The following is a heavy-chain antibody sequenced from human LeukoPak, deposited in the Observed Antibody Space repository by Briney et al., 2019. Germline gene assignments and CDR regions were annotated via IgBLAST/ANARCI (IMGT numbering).Heavy chain of an antibody. D-gene: IGHD2-15*01. CDR2: INHSGST. CDR1: GGSFSGHY. V-gene: IGHV4-34*09. Sequence: SETLSLTCAVYGGSFSGHYWSWIRQPPGKGLEWIGEINHSGSTNYNPSLKSRVTISVDTSKNQFSLKLSSVTAADTAVYYCARGGVPDIVGESTDDAFDIWGQGTMVTVSS. J-gene: IGHJ3*02. CDR3: ARGGVPDIVGESTDDAFDI.